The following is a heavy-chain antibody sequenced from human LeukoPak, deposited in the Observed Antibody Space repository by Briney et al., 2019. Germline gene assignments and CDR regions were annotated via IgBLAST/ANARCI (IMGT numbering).Heavy chain of an antibody. CDR1: GGTFSSYA. J-gene: IGHJ6*02. CDR2: IIPILGIA. V-gene: IGHV1-69*04. D-gene: IGHD5-12*01. CDR3: ARGATILRGDTHYYYYGMDV. Sequence: SVKVSCKASGGTFSSYAISWVRQAPGQGLEWMGRIIPILGIANYAQKFQGRVTITADKSTSTAYMELSSLRSEDTAVYYCARGATILRGDTHYYYYGMDVRGQGTTVTVTS.